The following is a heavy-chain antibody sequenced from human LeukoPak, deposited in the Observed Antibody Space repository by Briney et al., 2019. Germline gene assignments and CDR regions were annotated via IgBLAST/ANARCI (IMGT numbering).Heavy chain of an antibody. CDR2: IRTDGTVT. Sequence: GGSLRLSXSGSGFSFSSFWMHWIRQVPGKGLEWVSRIRTDGTVTTYADSVKGRFTISRDNSKKTMYLQMNSLRPDDTAIYYCVADSGGRSGGDYWGQGAPVTVSS. CDR1: GFSFSSFW. V-gene: IGHV3-74*01. J-gene: IGHJ4*02. D-gene: IGHD1-26*01. CDR3: VADSGGRSGGDY.